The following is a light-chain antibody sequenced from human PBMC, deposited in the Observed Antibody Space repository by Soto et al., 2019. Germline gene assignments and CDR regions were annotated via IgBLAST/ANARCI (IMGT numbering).Light chain of an antibody. CDR3: QKYHGAPA. J-gene: IGKJ5*01. V-gene: IGKV3-11*01. CDR1: QSIGNF. Sequence: EIVLTQSPAILSLSPGERATLSCRASQSIGNFLAWYQQKPGQPPRLLIFDASNRAAGVPARFSGSGSGTDFTLTISSLQPEDVATYYCQKYHGAPAFGQGTRLEI. CDR2: DAS.